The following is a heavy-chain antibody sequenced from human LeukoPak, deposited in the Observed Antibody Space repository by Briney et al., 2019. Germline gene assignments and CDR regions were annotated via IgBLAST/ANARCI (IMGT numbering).Heavy chain of an antibody. Sequence: PGGSLRLSCAASGFSFSSYWMSWVRQAPGKGLEWVANIQSDGSVQQYVDSVKGRLTISRDNAKNSLYLQMNSPRAEDTAVYYCARIPRGSGWSFLDFWGQGTLVTVSS. V-gene: IGHV3-7*01. D-gene: IGHD6-19*01. J-gene: IGHJ4*02. CDR2: IQSDGSVQ. CDR3: ARIPRGSGWSFLDF. CDR1: GFSFSSYW.